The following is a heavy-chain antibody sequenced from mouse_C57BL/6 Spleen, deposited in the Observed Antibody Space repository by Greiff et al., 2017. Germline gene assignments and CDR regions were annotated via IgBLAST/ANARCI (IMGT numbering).Heavy chain of an antibody. D-gene: IGHD1-1*01. CDR2: IYPGDGDT. J-gene: IGHJ4*01. CDR1: GYAFSSYW. Sequence: VQLQQSGAELVKPGASVKISCKASGYAFSSYWMNWVKQRPGKGLELIGQIYPGDGDTNYNGKFKGKATLTADKSSSTAYMQLSSLTSEDSAVYFCARRFITTVVATRDYAMDYWGQGTSVTVSS. V-gene: IGHV1-80*01. CDR3: ARRFITTVVATRDYAMDY.